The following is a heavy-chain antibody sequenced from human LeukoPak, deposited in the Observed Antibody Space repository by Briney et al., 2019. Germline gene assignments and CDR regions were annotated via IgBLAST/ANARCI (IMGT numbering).Heavy chain of an antibody. CDR1: GFTFSSYA. CDR3: AKVGIVGASHFDY. Sequence: GGSLRLSCAASGFTFSSYAMSWVRQAPGKGLEWVSAISGSGGSTYYADSVKGRFTISRDDSKNTLYPQMNSLRAEDTAVYYCAKVGIVGASHFDYWGQGTLVTVSS. V-gene: IGHV3-23*01. D-gene: IGHD1-26*01. CDR2: ISGSGGST. J-gene: IGHJ4*02.